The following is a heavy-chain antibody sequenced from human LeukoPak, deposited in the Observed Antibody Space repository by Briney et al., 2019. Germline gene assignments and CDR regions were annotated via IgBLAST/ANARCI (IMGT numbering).Heavy chain of an antibody. J-gene: IGHJ4*02. CDR2: IYPRDGST. CDR1: GYTFTSNY. Sequence: GASVTVSCTASGYTFTSNYIHWVRQAPGQGLEWMGMIYPRDGSTSYAQKFQGRVTVTRDTSTSTVHMELSGLRSENTAVYYCARDQEGFDNWGQGTLVTVSS. CDR3: ARDQEGFDN. V-gene: IGHV1-46*01.